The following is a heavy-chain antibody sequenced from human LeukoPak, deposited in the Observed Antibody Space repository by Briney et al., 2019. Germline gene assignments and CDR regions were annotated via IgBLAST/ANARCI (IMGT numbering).Heavy chain of an antibody. J-gene: IGHJ6*02. CDR3: CDGMDV. CDR2: INGTGSTT. Sequence: GGSLRLSCAASGFTFSNNWMTWVRQAPGKGLEWVAAINGTGSTTYHADSVKGRFTISRDNSKNTLYLQMNSLRSEDTATYYCCDGMDVWGQGTTVAVSS. V-gene: IGHV3-23*01. CDR1: GFTFSNNW.